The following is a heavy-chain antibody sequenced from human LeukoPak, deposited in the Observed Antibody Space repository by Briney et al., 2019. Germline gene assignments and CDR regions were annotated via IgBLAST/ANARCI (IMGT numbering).Heavy chain of an antibody. CDR1: GGTFSSYA. Sequence: SVKVSCKASGGTFSSYAISWVRQAPGQGLEWMGRIIPIFGTANYAQKFQGRVTITTDESTSTAYMELSSLRSEDTAVYYCARGRSGWDEVHDYWGQGTLVTVSS. V-gene: IGHV1-69*05. CDR3: ARGRSGWDEVHDY. J-gene: IGHJ4*02. CDR2: IIPIFGTA. D-gene: IGHD6-19*01.